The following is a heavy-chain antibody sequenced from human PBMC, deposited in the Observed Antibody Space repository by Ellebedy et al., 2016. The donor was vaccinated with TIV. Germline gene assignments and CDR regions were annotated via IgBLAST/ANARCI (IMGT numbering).Heavy chain of an antibody. J-gene: IGHJ6*02. CDR2: IYHSGST. Sequence: GSLRLSXTVSGYSIRSCYYWGWIRQPPGKGLDWIGNIYHSGSTYYNPSLRSRVTLSLDRSKNQVSLELSSVTAADTAVYYCARTDLRYGMDVWGQGTTVTVSS. D-gene: IGHD3-16*01. V-gene: IGHV4-38-2*02. CDR1: GYSIRSCYY. CDR3: ARTDLRYGMDV.